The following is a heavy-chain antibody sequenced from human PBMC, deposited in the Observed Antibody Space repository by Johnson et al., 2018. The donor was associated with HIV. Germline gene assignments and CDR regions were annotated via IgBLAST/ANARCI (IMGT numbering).Heavy chain of an antibody. CDR3: ARDSTPWGGDYVAYAFDI. CDR1: GFTVSSNY. J-gene: IGHJ3*02. V-gene: IGHV3-11*04. Sequence: QVQLVESGGGLIQPGGSLRLSCAASGFTVSSNYMSWVRQAPGKGLEWVSYISSSGSTIYYADFVKGRFTISRDNAKTALYLQMNSLRAEDTALYYCARDSTPWGGDYVAYAFDIWGRGTMVTVSS. D-gene: IGHD4-17*01. CDR2: ISSSGSTI.